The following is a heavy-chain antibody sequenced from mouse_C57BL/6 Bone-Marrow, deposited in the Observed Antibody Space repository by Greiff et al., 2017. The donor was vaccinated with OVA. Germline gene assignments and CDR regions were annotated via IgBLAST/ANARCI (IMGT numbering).Heavy chain of an antibody. Sequence: VQLQQSGPELVKPGASVKISCKASGYSFTGYYMNLVKQSPEKSLEWIGEINPSTGGTTYNQKFKAKATLTVDKSSSTAYMQLKSLTSEDSAVYYCATTGFAWFAYWGQGTLVTVSA. J-gene: IGHJ3*01. CDR1: GYSFTGYY. CDR3: ATTGFAWFAY. CDR2: INPSTGGT. V-gene: IGHV1-42*01. D-gene: IGHD4-1*02.